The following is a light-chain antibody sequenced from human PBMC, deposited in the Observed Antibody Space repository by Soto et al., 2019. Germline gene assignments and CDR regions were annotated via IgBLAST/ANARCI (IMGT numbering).Light chain of an antibody. CDR3: AAWVDRLRGYV. CDR1: TSNIGTNA. CDR2: YSN. J-gene: IGLJ1*01. Sequence: QSVLTQSASASGTPGQRVTISCSGGTSNIGTNAVYWFQLLPGTAPKLLIYYSNHRPSGISDRFSGSKSGTSASLAISGHRPEDVSDYYCAAWVDRLRGYVF. V-gene: IGLV1-47*01.